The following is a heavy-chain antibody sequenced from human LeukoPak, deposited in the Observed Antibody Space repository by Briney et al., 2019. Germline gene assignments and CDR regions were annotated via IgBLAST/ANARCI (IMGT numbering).Heavy chain of an antibody. J-gene: IGHJ6*02. CDR2: INSDGSST. D-gene: IGHD6-13*01. CDR1: GFTFSSYW. Sequence: GGSLRLSCAASGFTFSSYWMHWVRQAPGKGLVWVSRINSDGSSTSYADSVKGRFTISRDNAKNTLYLQMNSLRAEDTAVYYCARGTRRGSSWYQAHYYYGMDVWGQGTTVTVSS. CDR3: ARGTRRGSSWYQAHYYYGMDV. V-gene: IGHV3-74*01.